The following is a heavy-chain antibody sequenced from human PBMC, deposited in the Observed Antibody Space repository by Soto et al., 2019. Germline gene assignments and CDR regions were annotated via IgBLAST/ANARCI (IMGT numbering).Heavy chain of an antibody. V-gene: IGHV1-18*01. CDR3: ARQASTIFGVVKDYYYYSGMDV. Sequence: ASVKVSCKASGYTFPSYVISWVRQAPGQGLEWMGWISAYNGNTNYAQKLQGRVTMTTDTSTSTAYMELRSLRSDDTAMYYCARQASTIFGVVKDYYYYSGMDVWGQGTTVNVSS. D-gene: IGHD3-3*01. CDR2: ISAYNGNT. J-gene: IGHJ6*02. CDR1: GYTFPSYV.